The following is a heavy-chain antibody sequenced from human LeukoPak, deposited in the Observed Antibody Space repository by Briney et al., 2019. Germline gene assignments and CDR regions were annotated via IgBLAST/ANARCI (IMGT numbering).Heavy chain of an antibody. Sequence: GGSLRLSCAASGFTFSSYGMHWVRQAPGKGLVWVAVISYDGSNKYYADSVKGRFTISRDNSKNTLYLQMNSLTAEDTAVYYCAKDPTVGATAGYFDYWGQGTLVTVSS. V-gene: IGHV3-30*18. D-gene: IGHD1-26*01. CDR3: AKDPTVGATAGYFDY. CDR2: ISYDGSNK. CDR1: GFTFSSYG. J-gene: IGHJ4*02.